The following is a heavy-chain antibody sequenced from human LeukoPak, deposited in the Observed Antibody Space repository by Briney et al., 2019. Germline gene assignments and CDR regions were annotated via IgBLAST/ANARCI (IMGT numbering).Heavy chain of an antibody. D-gene: IGHD2-2*01. J-gene: IGHJ6*03. V-gene: IGHV3-21*01. CDR1: GFTFSNYN. CDR2: ISTSSNYR. Sequence: GGSLRLSCAASGFTFSNYNMNWVRQAPGKGLEWVSSISTSSNYRYYADSVKGRFTISRDNAKKLLYLQMNSLRAEDTAVYYCARGSKDIVVVPAAKDYYYYYYMDVWGKGTTVTISS. CDR3: ARGSKDIVVVPAAKDYYYYYYMDV.